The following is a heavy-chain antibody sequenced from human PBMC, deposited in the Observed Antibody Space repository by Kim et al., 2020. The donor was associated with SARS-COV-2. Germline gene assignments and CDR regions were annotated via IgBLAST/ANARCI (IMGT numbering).Heavy chain of an antibody. D-gene: IGHD3-22*01. V-gene: IGHV1-46*01. CDR1: GYTFTSYY. J-gene: IGHJ5*02. Sequence: ASVKVSCKASGYTFTSYYMHWVRQAPGQGLEWMGIINPSGGSTSYAQKFQGRVTMTRDTSTSTVYMELSSLRSEDTAVYYCARVPSYDSLSGGWFDPWGQGTLVTVSS. CDR2: INPSGGST. CDR3: ARVPSYDSLSGGWFDP.